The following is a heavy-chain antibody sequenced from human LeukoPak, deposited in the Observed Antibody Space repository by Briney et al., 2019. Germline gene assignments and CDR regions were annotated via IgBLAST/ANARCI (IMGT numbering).Heavy chain of an antibody. CDR1: GGSISNGGYY. CDR2: IYYTGRS. D-gene: IGHD3-22*01. Sequence: SQTLSLTCTVSGGSISNGGYYWSWVRQHPGKGLEWIGYIYYTGRSIYNPSLKSRLTISVDTSENQFSLNLSSVTAADTAVYYCARSRGYFYPFDYWGQGTLVTVSS. V-gene: IGHV4-31*03. J-gene: IGHJ4*02. CDR3: ARSRGYFYPFDY.